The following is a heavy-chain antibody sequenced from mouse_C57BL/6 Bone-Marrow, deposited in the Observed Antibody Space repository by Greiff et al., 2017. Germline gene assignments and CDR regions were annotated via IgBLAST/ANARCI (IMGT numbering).Heavy chain of an antibody. J-gene: IGHJ1*03. CDR2: IDPETGGT. D-gene: IGHD4-1*01. Sequence: VQLQQSGAELVRPGASVTLSCKASGYTFTDYEMHWVKQTPVHGLEWIGAIDPETGGTAYNQKFKGKAILTADKSSSTAYMELRSLTSEDSAVYYCTRDGTDLWYFDVWGTGTTVTVSS. CDR1: GYTFTDYE. V-gene: IGHV1-15*01. CDR3: TRDGTDLWYFDV.